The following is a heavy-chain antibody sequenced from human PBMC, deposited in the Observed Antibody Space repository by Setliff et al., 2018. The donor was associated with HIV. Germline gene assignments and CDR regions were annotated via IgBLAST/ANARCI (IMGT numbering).Heavy chain of an antibody. CDR2: IGADNGNT. Sequence: ASVKVSCKASGYTFTKYGIIWVRQAPGQGLEWMGWIGADNGNTNYAQKFQGRVTMTTDTSTSTVYMGLGSLISDDTAVYYCAREGLWFGDRGYFMDVWGKGTAVTVSS. V-gene: IGHV1-18*04. D-gene: IGHD3-10*01. CDR1: GYTFTKYG. J-gene: IGHJ6*03. CDR3: AREGLWFGDRGYFMDV.